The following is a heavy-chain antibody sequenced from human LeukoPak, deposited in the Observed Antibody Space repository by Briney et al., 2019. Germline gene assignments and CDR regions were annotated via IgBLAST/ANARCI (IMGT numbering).Heavy chain of an antibody. CDR2: IKQDGSAK. CDR3: AREDYISSWYPHYYMDV. D-gene: IGHD6-13*01. CDR1: AFSFNTYG. V-gene: IGHV3-7*01. J-gene: IGHJ6*03. Sequence: PGGSLRLSCATSAFSFNTYGMHWVRQAPGKGLEWVANIKQDGSAKYYVDSVEGRFTISRDNAKNSLYLQMNSLRAEDTAVYYCAREDYISSWYPHYYMDVWGKGTTVTISS.